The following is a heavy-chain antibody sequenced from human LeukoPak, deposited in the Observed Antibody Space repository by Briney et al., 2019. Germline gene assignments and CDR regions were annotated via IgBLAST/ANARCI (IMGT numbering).Heavy chain of an antibody. CDR3: ATSRRSGWYFDY. J-gene: IGHJ4*02. Sequence: GGSLKISCKASGYTFSTYWIGWVRQMPGKGLEWMGIIYPGDSDTAYSPSFQGQVTISADKSISTAYLQWSSLKASDSAMYYCATSRRSGWYFDYWGQGTLVTVSS. CDR2: IYPGDSDT. D-gene: IGHD6-19*01. CDR1: GYTFSTYW. V-gene: IGHV5-51*01.